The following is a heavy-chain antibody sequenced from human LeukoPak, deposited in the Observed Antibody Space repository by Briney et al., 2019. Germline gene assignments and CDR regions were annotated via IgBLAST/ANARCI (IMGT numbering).Heavy chain of an antibody. CDR3: ATPERGYSGYDFGS. Sequence: ASVKVSCKASGYTFAGYYMHWVRQAPGQGLEWMGWIDPNSGGTNYAQKFQGRVTMTRDTSISTAYMELSRLRSDDTAVYYCATPERGYSGYDFGSWGQGTLVTVSS. V-gene: IGHV1-2*02. D-gene: IGHD5-12*01. CDR2: IDPNSGGT. CDR1: GYTFAGYY. J-gene: IGHJ4*02.